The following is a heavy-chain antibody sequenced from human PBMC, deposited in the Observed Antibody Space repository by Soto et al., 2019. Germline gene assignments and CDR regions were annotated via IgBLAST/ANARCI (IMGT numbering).Heavy chain of an antibody. V-gene: IGHV3-30*18. J-gene: IGHJ6*03. CDR1: GFTFSSYG. D-gene: IGHD3-3*01. CDR3: AKDDYDFWSGYSQHYYMDV. CDR2: ISYDGSNK. Sequence: GGSLRLSCAASGFTFSSYGMHWVRQAPGKGLEWVAVISYDGSNKYYADSVKGRFTISRDNSKNTLYLQMNSLRAEDTAVYYCAKDDYDFWSGYSQHYYMDVWGKGTTGTVS.